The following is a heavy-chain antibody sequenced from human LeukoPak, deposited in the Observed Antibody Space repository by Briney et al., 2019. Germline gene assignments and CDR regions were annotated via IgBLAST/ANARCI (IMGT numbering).Heavy chain of an antibody. V-gene: IGHV3-48*01. J-gene: IGHJ4*02. CDR2: ISSSSSTI. CDR1: GFTFSSYA. D-gene: IGHD2-2*01. CDR3: ARAREVVPAAPFDY. Sequence: GGSLRLSCAASGFTFSSYAMSWVRQAPGKGLEWVSYISSSSSTIYYADSVKGRFTISRDNAKNSLYLQMNSLRAEDTAVYYCARAREVVPAAPFDYWGQGTLVTVSS.